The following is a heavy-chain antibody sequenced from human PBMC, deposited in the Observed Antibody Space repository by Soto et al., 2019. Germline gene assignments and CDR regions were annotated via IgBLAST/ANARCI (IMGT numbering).Heavy chain of an antibody. CDR2: INHSGST. CDR1: GGSFSGYY. V-gene: IGHV4-34*01. J-gene: IGHJ6*02. Sequence: SETLSLTCAVYGGSFSGYYWSWIRQPPGKGLEWIGEINHSGSTNYNPSLKSRVTISVDTSKNQFSLKLSSVTAADTAVYYCARDEQLVVSRVGGMDVWGQGTTVTVSS. CDR3: ARDEQLVVSRVGGMDV. D-gene: IGHD6-6*01.